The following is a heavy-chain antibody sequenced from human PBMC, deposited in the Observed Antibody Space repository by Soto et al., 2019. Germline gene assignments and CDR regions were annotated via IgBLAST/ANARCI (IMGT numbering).Heavy chain of an antibody. J-gene: IGHJ4*02. V-gene: IGHV4-30-4*01. D-gene: IGHD3-3*01. CDR1: GGSISSGDYY. CDR3: ARAYFWSGPNYPYYFDY. Sequence: QVQLQESGPGLVKPSQTLSLTCTVSGGSISSGDYYWSWIRQPPGKGLEWIGYIYYSGSTYYNPSLKSRVTISVDTSKNQFSLKLSSVTAADTAVYYCARAYFWSGPNYPYYFDYWGQGTLVTVSS. CDR2: IYYSGST.